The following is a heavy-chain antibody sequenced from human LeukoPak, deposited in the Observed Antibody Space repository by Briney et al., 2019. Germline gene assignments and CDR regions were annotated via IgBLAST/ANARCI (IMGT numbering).Heavy chain of an antibody. Sequence: ASVKVSCKASGYTFTSYGISWVRQAPGQGLEWMGWISAYNGHTKYAQKLQGRVTMTTDTSTGTAYMELRSLRSDDTAVYYCASRSGWFYYDSSDSKGLAFDIWGQGTMVTVSS. D-gene: IGHD3-22*01. V-gene: IGHV1-18*01. J-gene: IGHJ3*02. CDR1: GYTFTSYG. CDR3: ASRSGWFYYDSSDSKGLAFDI. CDR2: ISAYNGHT.